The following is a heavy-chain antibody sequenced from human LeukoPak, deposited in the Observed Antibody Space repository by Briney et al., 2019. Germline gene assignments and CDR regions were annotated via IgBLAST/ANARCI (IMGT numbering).Heavy chain of an antibody. D-gene: IGHD5-18*01. CDR3: ARGRDTAMVFDY. Sequence: ASVKVSCKASGGTFSSYAISWVRQAPGQGLEWIGGIIPIFGTANYAQKFQGRVTITADKSTSTAYMELSSLRSEDTAVYYCARGRDTAMVFDYWGQGTLVTVSS. J-gene: IGHJ4*02. CDR1: GGTFSSYA. V-gene: IGHV1-69*06. CDR2: IIPIFGTA.